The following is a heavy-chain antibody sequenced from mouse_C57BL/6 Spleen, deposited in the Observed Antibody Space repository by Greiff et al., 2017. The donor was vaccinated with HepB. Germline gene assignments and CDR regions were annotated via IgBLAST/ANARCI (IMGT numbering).Heavy chain of an antibody. Sequence: QVQLQQPGAELVMPGASVKLSCKASGYTFTSYWMHWVKQRPGQGLEWIGEIDPSDSYTTYNQKFKGKSTLTVDKSSSTAYMQLSSLTSEDSAVYYCASWDWFAYWGQGTLVTVSA. J-gene: IGHJ3*01. D-gene: IGHD4-1*01. CDR2: IDPSDSYT. CDR3: ASWDWFAY. V-gene: IGHV1-69*01. CDR1: GYTFTSYW.